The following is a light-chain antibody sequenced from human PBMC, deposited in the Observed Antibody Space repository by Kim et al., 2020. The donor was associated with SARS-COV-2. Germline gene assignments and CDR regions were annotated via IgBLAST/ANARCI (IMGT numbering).Light chain of an antibody. CDR3: QSADSSGTPWV. CDR2: KDS. CDR1: ALPKQY. V-gene: IGLV3-25*03. J-gene: IGLJ3*02. Sequence: PGQTARITCSGDALPKQYAYWYRQKPGQAPVLVIYKDSERPSGIPERFSGSSSGTTVTLTISGVQAEDEADYYCQSADSSGTPWVFGGGTQLTVL.